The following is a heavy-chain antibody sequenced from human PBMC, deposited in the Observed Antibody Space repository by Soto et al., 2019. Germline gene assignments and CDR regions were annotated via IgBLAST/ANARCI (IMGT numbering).Heavy chain of an antibody. J-gene: IGHJ1*01. CDR3: ARDYCSRTTCSTFYF. CDR1: GYRFTNYC. V-gene: IGHV5-51*01. CDR2: IYPGDSDT. Sequence: GESLKISCKGSGYRFTNYCIGWVRQMPGKGLEWMGIIYPGDSDTRYSPSFQGQVTISADKSINTAYLQWSSLKASDTAMYYCARDYCSRTTCSTFYFWGPGSQVTVYS. D-gene: IGHD2-2*02.